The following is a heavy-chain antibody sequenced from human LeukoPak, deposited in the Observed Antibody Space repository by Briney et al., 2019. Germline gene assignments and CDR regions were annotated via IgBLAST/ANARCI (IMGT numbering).Heavy chain of an antibody. CDR2: VYYSGST. CDR3: ARSASRSCSGGSCYPRIYYFDY. CDR1: GGSITNYY. V-gene: IGHV4-59*01. J-gene: IGHJ4*02. Sequence: SETLSLTCTVSGGSITNYYWSWIRQPPGKGLEWIGYVYYSGSTNYNPSLKSRVTISVDTSKNQFSLKLTSVTAADTAVYYCARSASRSCSGGSCYPRIYYFDYWGQGILVTVSS. D-gene: IGHD2-15*01.